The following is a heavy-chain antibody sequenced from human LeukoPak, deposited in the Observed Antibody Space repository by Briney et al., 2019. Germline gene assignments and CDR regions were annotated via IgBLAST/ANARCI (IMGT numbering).Heavy chain of an antibody. CDR1: GFTFSSYA. CDR2: ISGSGGST. V-gene: IGHV3-23*01. CDR3: AKGGYSYYFDY. J-gene: IGHJ4*02. Sequence: SGGSLRLSCAASGFTFSSYAMSWVRQAPGKGLEWVSAISGSGGSTYYADSVKGRFTISSDNSKNTLYLQMTSLRAEDTAVYYCAKGGYSYYFDYWGQGTLVTVSS. D-gene: IGHD5-12*01.